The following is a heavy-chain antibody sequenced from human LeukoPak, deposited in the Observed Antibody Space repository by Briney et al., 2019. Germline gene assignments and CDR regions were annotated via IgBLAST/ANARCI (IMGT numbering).Heavy chain of an antibody. V-gene: IGHV3-21*04. Sequence: GGSLRLSCAASGFTLSSYSMHWVRQAPGKGLEWVSSISSTSSDINYADSVRGRFTISRDNAKNTLYLQMNSLRAEDTAVYYCARRAGAYSHPYDYWGQGTLVTVSS. CDR1: GFTLSSYS. J-gene: IGHJ4*02. CDR2: ISSTSSDI. D-gene: IGHD4/OR15-4a*01. CDR3: ARRAGAYSHPYDY.